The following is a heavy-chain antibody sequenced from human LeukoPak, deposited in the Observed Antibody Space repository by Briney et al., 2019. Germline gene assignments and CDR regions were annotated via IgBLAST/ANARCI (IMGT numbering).Heavy chain of an antibody. D-gene: IGHD2-21*02. Sequence: PSETLSLTCSVSGGSISSGDKYWSWVRQPPGKGLEWIGYIYYSGSTYYNPSLKSRLTISVDTSENQFSLHLTSVTAADTAVYFCARVTRWAGLDFWGQGTLVTVSS. V-gene: IGHV4-30-4*01. CDR3: ARVTRWAGLDF. J-gene: IGHJ4*02. CDR2: IYYSGST. CDR1: GGSISSGDKY.